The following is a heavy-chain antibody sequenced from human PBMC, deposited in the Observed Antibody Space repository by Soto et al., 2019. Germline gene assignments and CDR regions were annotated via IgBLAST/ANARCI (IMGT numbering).Heavy chain of an antibody. CDR1: GLNFRAAG. CDR2: ISSDGNNK. J-gene: IGHJ4*02. CDR3: AKDKGVTSLDY. Sequence: GSLRLSCAASGLNFRAAGMHWVRQAPGKGLEWVAFISSDGNNKYYADSVKGRFTISRDDSMNSLYLQMNTLRAEDSAVYYCAKDKGVTSLDYWGQGTLVTVSS. D-gene: IGHD3-10*01. V-gene: IGHV3-30*18.